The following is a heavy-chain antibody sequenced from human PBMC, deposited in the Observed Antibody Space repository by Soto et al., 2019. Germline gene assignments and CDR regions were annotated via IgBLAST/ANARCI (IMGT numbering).Heavy chain of an antibody. J-gene: IGHJ6*02. Sequence: PSETLSLTCTVSGGSISSYYWSWIRQPPGKGLEWIGYMHYSGSTKYNSSLKSRVTISVDTSKRQFSLNLSSVTAADTAVYYCTRQGFGEVHGLVDVWGQGTTVTVSS. CDR1: GGSISSYY. CDR3: TRQGFGEVHGLVDV. D-gene: IGHD3-10*01. V-gene: IGHV4-59*01. CDR2: MHYSGST.